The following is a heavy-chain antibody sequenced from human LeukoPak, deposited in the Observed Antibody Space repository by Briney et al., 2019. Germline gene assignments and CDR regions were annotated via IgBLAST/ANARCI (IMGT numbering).Heavy chain of an antibody. V-gene: IGHV4-31*03. CDR1: GGSISSGGYY. CDR2: IYYSGST. CDR3: ARGTHKKSIVVVPAAIAPYYYYGMDV. D-gene: IGHD2-2*01. J-gene: IGHJ6*02. Sequence: SQTLSLTCTVSGGSISSGGYYWSWIRQHPGKGLEWIGYIYYSGSTYYNPSLKSRVTISVDTSKNQFSLKLSSVTAADTAVYYCARGTHKKSIVVVPAAIAPYYYYGMDVWGQGTTVTVSS.